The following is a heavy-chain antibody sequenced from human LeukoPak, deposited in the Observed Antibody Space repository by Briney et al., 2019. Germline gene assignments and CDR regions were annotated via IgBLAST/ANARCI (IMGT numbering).Heavy chain of an antibody. Sequence: ASVKVSCKASGYTFTGYYMHWVRQAPGQGLEWMGWTNPNSGGTNYAQKFQGRVTMTRDTSISTAYMELSRLRSDDTAVYYCARDGSLYYDFWSGHDTWGQGTLVTVSS. CDR2: TNPNSGGT. V-gene: IGHV1-2*02. D-gene: IGHD3-3*01. CDR3: ARDGSLYYDFWSGHDT. CDR1: GYTFTGYY. J-gene: IGHJ5*02.